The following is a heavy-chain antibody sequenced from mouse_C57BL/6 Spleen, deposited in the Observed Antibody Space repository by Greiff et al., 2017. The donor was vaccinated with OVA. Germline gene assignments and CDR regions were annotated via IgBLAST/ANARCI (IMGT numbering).Heavy chain of an antibody. J-gene: IGHJ4*01. CDR3: ARSYYGSSYDYAMDY. D-gene: IGHD1-1*01. Sequence: VQLQQPGAELVRPGSSVKLSCKASGYTFTSYWMHWVKQRPIQGLEWIGNIDPSDSETHYNQKFKDKATLTVDKSSSTAYMQLSSLTSEDSAVYYCARSYYGSSYDYAMDYWGQGTSVTVSS. CDR2: IDPSDSET. V-gene: IGHV1-52*01. CDR1: GYTFTSYW.